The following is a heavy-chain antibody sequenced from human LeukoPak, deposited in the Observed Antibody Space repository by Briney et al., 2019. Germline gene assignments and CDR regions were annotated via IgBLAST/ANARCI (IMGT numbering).Heavy chain of an antibody. CDR3: ARDFELSGSYPLGPAFDI. CDR1: GGTFSSYA. V-gene: IGHV1-69*13. CDR2: IIPIFGTA. J-gene: IGHJ3*02. Sequence: PWASVKVSCKASGGTFSSYAISWVRQAPGQGLEWMGGIIPIFGTANYAQKFQGRVTITADESTSTAYMKLSSLRSEDTAVYYCARDFELSGSYPLGPAFDIWGQGTMVTVSS. D-gene: IGHD1-26*01.